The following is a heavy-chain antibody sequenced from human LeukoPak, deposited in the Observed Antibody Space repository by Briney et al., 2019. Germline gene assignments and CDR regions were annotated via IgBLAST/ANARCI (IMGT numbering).Heavy chain of an antibody. CDR3: ARPLGCKSAACPTDAFDI. V-gene: IGHV4-38-2*01. CDR2: IYHSGST. Sequence: PSETLSLTCAVSGYSIISDYYWGWIRQPPGKGLEWIGNIYHSGSTHYNPSLKSRVTISVDTSKNQFSLMLTSVTAVDTAVYYCARPLGCKSAACPTDAFDIWGHGTVVTVSS. CDR1: GYSIISDYY. J-gene: IGHJ3*02. D-gene: IGHD2/OR15-2a*01.